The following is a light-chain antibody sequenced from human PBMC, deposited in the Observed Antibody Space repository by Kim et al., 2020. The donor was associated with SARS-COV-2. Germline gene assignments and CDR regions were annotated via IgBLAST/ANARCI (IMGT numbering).Light chain of an antibody. CDR3: SSYTTVSTLDLA. CDR1: SSDIDDYSL. J-gene: IGLJ2*01. Sequence: ITSSGSGTSSDIDDYSLVSWYQQHPGKAPSLIIYDVTSRHSGLSNRFPGSKSGNPASLTISGLQAEDEAHYYCSSYTTVSTLDLAFGGGTQLTV. CDR2: DVT. V-gene: IGLV2-14*03.